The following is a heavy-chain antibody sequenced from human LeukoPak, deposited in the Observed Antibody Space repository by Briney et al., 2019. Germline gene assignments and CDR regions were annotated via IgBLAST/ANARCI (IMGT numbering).Heavy chain of an antibody. D-gene: IGHD6-19*01. CDR2: IYLGDSDT. V-gene: IGHV5-51*01. Sequence: RGESLKISCKGSGYSFTNYWIGWVRQMPGKGLEWMGIIYLGDSDTRYGPSFQGQVTISADKSISTAYLQWSSLKASDTAIYYCARHPSYTSGWPLDYWGQGTLVTVSS. CDR1: GYSFTNYW. J-gene: IGHJ4*02. CDR3: ARHPSYTSGWPLDY.